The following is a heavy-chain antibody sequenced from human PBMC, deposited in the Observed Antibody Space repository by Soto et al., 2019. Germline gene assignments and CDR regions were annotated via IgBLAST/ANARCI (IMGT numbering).Heavy chain of an antibody. CDR3: ARQTGYFYMDV. CDR1: GYNFTTYW. J-gene: IGHJ6*03. CDR2: IYPGDSGI. V-gene: IGHV5-51*01. Sequence: EVQLVQSGAEVKKPGESLKISCEGSGYNFTTYWIGWVRQMPGKGLEWMGIIYPGDSGIRYSPSFQGQVTISADKSTGTAYLQWSSLKASDTAMYYCARQTGYFYMDVRGKGTTVTVSS.